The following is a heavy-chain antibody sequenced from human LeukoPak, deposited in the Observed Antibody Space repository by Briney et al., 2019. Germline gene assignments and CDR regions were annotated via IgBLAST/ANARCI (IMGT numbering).Heavy chain of an antibody. V-gene: IGHV4-38-2*02. Sequence: SETLSLTCTVSGYSISSGYYWGWIRQPPGKGLEWIGSIYHSGSTYYSPSLKSRVTIPVDTSKNQFSLKLSSVTAADTAVYYCARDRGWELLLYYFDYWGQGTLVTVSS. D-gene: IGHD1-26*01. CDR3: ARDRGWELLLYYFDY. CDR1: GYSISSGYY. J-gene: IGHJ4*02. CDR2: IYHSGST.